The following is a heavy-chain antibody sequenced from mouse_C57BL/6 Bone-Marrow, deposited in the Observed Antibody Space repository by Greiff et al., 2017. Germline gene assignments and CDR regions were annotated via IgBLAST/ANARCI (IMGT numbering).Heavy chain of an antibody. J-gene: IGHJ2*01. CDR3: TRSLIYYGTNY. CDR2: IDPEDGET. Sequence: VQLKQSGAELVKPGASVKLSCTASGFNIKDYYIHWVKQRTEQGLEWIGRIDPEDGETKYAPKFQDKATIPADTSSNTAYLQRSSLTSEDTAVYYCTRSLIYYGTNYWGQGTTLTVSS. V-gene: IGHV14-2*01. D-gene: IGHD1-1*01. CDR1: GFNIKDYY.